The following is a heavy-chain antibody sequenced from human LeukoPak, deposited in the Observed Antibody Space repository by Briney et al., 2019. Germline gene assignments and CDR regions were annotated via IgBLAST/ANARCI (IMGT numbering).Heavy chain of an antibody. CDR3: AKDPWIQLWLRDYSDY. CDR2: ISGSGGST. CDR1: GFTFGFTFRSFW. Sequence: GGSLRLSCTASGFTFGFTFRSFWMSWVRQAPGKGLEWVSAISGSGGSTYYADSVKGRFTISRDNSKNTLYLQMNSLRAEDTAVYYCAKDPWIQLWLRDYSDYWGQGTLVTVSS. J-gene: IGHJ4*02. V-gene: IGHV3-23*01. D-gene: IGHD5-18*01.